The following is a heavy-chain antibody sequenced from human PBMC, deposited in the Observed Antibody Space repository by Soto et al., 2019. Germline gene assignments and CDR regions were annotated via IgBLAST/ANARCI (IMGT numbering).Heavy chain of an antibody. Sequence: GGSLRLSCAASGFTFSSYAMHWVRQAPGKGLEYVSAISSNGGSTYYANSVKGRFTISRDNSKNTLYLQMGSLRAEDMAVYYCARGGYSSSGYYFDYWGQGTLVTVSS. J-gene: IGHJ4*02. CDR2: ISSNGGST. CDR3: ARGGYSSSGYYFDY. CDR1: GFTFSSYA. V-gene: IGHV3-64*01. D-gene: IGHD6-13*01.